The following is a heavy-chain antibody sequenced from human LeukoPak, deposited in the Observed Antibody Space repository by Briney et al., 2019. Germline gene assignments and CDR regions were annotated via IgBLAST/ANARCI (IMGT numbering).Heavy chain of an antibody. V-gene: IGHV4-59*08. CDR3: ARGRQYYYDSSGYDY. D-gene: IGHD3-22*01. Sequence: PSETLSLTCTVSGGSISSYYWSWIRQHPGKGLEWIGYIYYSGSTNYNPSLKSRVTISVDTSKNQFSLKLSSVTAADTAVYYCARGRQYYYDSSGYDYWGQGTLVTVSS. CDR1: GGSISSYY. CDR2: IYYSGST. J-gene: IGHJ4*02.